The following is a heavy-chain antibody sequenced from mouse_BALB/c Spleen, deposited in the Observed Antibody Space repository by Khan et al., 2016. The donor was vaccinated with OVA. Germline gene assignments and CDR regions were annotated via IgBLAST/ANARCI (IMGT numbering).Heavy chain of an antibody. J-gene: IGHJ3*01. Sequence: QVQLQQSGAELAKPGASVKMSCKASGYTFTSYWMHWVKQRPGQGLEWIGYINPSTGYTEYNQRFKDKATLTADKSSSTAYMQLSSLTSEESAVYYCANHGSSSAWLTYWRQGTLVTVSA. CDR3: ANHGSSSAWLTY. CDR1: GYTFTSYW. D-gene: IGHD1-1*01. V-gene: IGHV1-7*01. CDR2: INPSTGYT.